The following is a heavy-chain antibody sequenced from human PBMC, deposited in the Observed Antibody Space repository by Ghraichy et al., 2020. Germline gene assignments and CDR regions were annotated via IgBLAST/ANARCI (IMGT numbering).Heavy chain of an antibody. Sequence: LTCAASGFTFSSYSMNWVRQAPGKGLEWVSYISSGSSTVYYADSVKGRFTISRDNGKNSLFLQMHSLRAEDTAVYYCARVQIRAFDYWGQGTLVTVSS. CDR2: ISSGSSTV. CDR1: GFTFSSYS. V-gene: IGHV3-48*01. J-gene: IGHJ4*02. CDR3: ARVQIRAFDY.